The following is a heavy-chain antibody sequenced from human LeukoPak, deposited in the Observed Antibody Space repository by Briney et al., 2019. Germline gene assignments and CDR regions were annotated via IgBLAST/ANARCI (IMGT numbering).Heavy chain of an antibody. Sequence: QPGGSLRLSCAASGFTVSSNAMSWGRQAPGKGLEWVSDISGSSDDSYYADSVRGRFTVSRDNSKNTMSLDTNDLRAGDMAIYYCAKDSGRGYSYDEWGQGALVIVSS. CDR2: ISGSSDDS. V-gene: IGHV3-23*01. CDR3: AKDSGRGYSYDE. D-gene: IGHD5-12*01. J-gene: IGHJ4*02. CDR1: GFTVSSNA.